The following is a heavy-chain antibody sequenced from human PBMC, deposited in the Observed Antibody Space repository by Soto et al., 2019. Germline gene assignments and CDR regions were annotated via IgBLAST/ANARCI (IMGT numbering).Heavy chain of an antibody. V-gene: IGHV3-23*01. J-gene: IGHJ3*02. CDR1: GFSFSTYA. Sequence: PVGSLRLSCAASGFSFSTYAMSWVRQAPGKGLDWVSAISGSGGSTYHADSVKGRFTISRDNSINRLYLQMDSLRTEDTAVYYCAHPRGYGVFDAYDIWGQGTMVTVSS. CDR2: ISGSGGST. CDR3: AHPRGYGVFDAYDI. D-gene: IGHD4-17*01.